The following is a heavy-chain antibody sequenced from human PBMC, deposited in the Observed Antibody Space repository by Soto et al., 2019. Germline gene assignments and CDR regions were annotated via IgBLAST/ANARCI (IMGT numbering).Heavy chain of an antibody. CDR2: ISYDGSNK. CDR1: GFTFSSYA. J-gene: IGHJ3*02. Sequence: QVQLVESGGGVVQPGRSLRLSCAASGFTFSSYAMHWVRQAPGKGLEWVAVISYDGSNKYYADSVKGRFTISRDNSKNTLDLQMNSLRAEDTAVYYCARERSSRLRAFDIWGQGTMVTVSS. CDR3: ARERSSRLRAFDI. V-gene: IGHV3-30-3*01. D-gene: IGHD6-6*01.